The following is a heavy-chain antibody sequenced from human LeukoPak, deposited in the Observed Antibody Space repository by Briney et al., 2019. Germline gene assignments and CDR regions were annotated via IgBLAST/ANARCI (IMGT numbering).Heavy chain of an antibody. CDR3: ASFLLSYYYDSSGHNAFDI. D-gene: IGHD3-22*01. Sequence: SVKVSCKASGGTFSSYAISWVRQAPGQGLEWMGRIIPILGIANYAQKFQGRVTITADKSTSTAYMELSSLRSEDTAVYYCASFLLSYYYDSSGHNAFDIWGQGTMVTVSS. CDR1: GGTFSSYA. J-gene: IGHJ3*02. V-gene: IGHV1-69*04. CDR2: IIPILGIA.